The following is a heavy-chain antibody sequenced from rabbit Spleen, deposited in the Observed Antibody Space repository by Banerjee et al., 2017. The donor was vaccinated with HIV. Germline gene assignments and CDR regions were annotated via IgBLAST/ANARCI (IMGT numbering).Heavy chain of an antibody. J-gene: IGHJ6*01. CDR3: ARNTSSSFSSYGMDL. V-gene: IGHV1S45*01. CDR2: IEGGSSGFT. Sequence: QEQLVESGGGLVQPGASLTLTCTASGFSFSIAYYMCWVRQAPGKGLEWIACIEGGSSGFTYFASWAKGRFTISKTSSTTVTLQMTSLTAADTATYFCARNTSSSFSSYGMDLWGPGTLVTVS. D-gene: IGHD1-1*01. CDR1: GFSFSIAYY.